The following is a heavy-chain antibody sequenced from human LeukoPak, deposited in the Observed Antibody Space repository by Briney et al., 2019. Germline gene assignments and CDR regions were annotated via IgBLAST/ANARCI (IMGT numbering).Heavy chain of an antibody. V-gene: IGHV3-21*01. CDR3: ARDFGGSGSLGFDY. CDR1: GFTFSSYS. J-gene: IGHJ4*02. D-gene: IGHD3-10*01. Sequence: GGSLRLSCAASGFTFSSYSMNWVRQAPGKGLEWVSSISSSSSYIYYADSVEGRFTISRDNAKNSLYLQMNSLRAEDTAVYYCARDFGGSGSLGFDYWGQGTLVTVSS. CDR2: ISSSSSYI.